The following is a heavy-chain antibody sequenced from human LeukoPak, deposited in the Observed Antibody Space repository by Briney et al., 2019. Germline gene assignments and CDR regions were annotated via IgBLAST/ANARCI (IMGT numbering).Heavy chain of an antibody. J-gene: IGHJ6*03. V-gene: IGHV1-46*01. CDR3: AAFSGSSQLPPPISYYYYMDV. Sequence: ASVKVSCKASGYTFTSYYMHWVRQAPGQGLEWMGIINPSGGSTSYAQKFQGRVTMTRDMSTSTVYMELSSLRSEDTAVYYCAAFSGSSQLPPPISYYYYMDVWGKGTTVTVSS. CDR1: GYTFTSYY. D-gene: IGHD6-6*01. CDR2: INPSGGST.